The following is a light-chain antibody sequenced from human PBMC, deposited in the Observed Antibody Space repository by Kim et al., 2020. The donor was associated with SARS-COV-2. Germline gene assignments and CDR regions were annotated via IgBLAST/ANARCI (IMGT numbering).Light chain of an antibody. CDR3: CSYAGSYAYV. CDR2: DVS. CDR1: SSNVGAYNY. V-gene: IGLV2-11*01. J-gene: IGLJ1*01. Sequence: QSALTQPRSVSGSPGQSVTISCTGTSSNVGAYNYVSWYQHHPGKAPKLMISDVSKRPSGVPDRFSGSKSGNSASLTISGLQAEDEADYYCCSYAGSYAYVFGTGTKVTVL.